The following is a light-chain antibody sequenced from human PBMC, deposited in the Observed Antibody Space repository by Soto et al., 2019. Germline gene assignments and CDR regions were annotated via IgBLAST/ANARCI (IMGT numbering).Light chain of an antibody. V-gene: IGKV3-11*01. CDR1: QSVGRY. J-gene: IGKJ1*01. CDR3: QHCNNWPWT. CDR2: DAS. Sequence: EIVLTQSPAILSLSPGERATLSCRASQSVGRYLVWYQQKPGQAPSLLIYDASNRATGVPARFSGSGSGTDFTLTISSLESEDFAVYYCQHCNNWPWTLGQGTRVEIK.